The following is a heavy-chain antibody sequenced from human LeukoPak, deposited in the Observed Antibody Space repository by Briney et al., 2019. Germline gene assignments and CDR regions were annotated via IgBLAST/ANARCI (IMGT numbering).Heavy chain of an antibody. J-gene: IGHJ3*02. CDR2: IIPSFGTT. CDR3: ARVYCDGDCYETRGAFDI. D-gene: IGHD2-21*02. Sequence: SVKVSCKASGGTFSSYGITWVRQAPGQGPEWMGGIIPSFGTTNYAQKFQGRVTITADKSRSTVYMELSSLRSEDTAVYYCARVYCDGDCYETRGAFDIWGQGTVVTVSS. V-gene: IGHV1-69*06. CDR1: GGTFSSYG.